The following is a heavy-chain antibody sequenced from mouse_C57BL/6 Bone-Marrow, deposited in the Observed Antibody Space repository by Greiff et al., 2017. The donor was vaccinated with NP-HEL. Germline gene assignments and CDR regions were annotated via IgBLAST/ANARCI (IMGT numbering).Heavy chain of an antibody. J-gene: IGHJ2*01. V-gene: IGHV1-54*01. CDR2: INPGSGGT. CDR1: GYTFTSYW. CDR3: ARGDPYFDY. Sequence: QVQLQQPGAELVRPGTSVKLSCKASGYTFTSYWMHWVKQRPGQGLEWIGVINPGSGGTNYNEKFKGKATLTADKSSSTAYMQLSSLTSEDSAVYFCARGDPYFDYWGQGTTLTVSS.